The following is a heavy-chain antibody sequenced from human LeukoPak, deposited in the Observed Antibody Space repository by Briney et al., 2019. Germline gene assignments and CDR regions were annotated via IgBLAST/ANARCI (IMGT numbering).Heavy chain of an antibody. D-gene: IGHD3-9*01. J-gene: IGHJ4*02. Sequence: SETLSLTCTVSGGSISSYYWSWIRQPAGKGLEWIGRIYTSGSTNYNPSLKSRVTMSVDTSMNQFSVKLSSVTAADTAVYYCARDGLLTGYDYWGQGTLVTVSS. CDR3: ARDGLLTGYDY. V-gene: IGHV4-4*07. CDR1: GGSISSYY. CDR2: IYTSGST.